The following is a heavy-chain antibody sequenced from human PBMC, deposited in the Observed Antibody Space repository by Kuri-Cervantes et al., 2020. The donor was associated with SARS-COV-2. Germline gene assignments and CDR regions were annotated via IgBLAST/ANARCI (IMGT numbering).Heavy chain of an antibody. CDR2: INPNSGGT. CDR1: GYTFTGYY. V-gene: IGHV1-2*02. D-gene: IGHD3-3*01. Sequence: ASVKVSCKASGYTFTGYYMHWVRQAPGQGLEWMGWINPNSGGTNYAQKFQGRVTMTRDTSISTAYMGLSRLRSDDTAAYYCARDTQQNYDLWSGFYYWFDHWGQGTLVTVSS. J-gene: IGHJ5*02. CDR3: ARDTQQNYDLWSGFYYWFDH.